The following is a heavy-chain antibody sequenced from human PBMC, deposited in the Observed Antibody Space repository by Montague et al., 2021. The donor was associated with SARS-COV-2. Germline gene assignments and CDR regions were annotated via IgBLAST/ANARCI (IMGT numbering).Heavy chain of an antibody. CDR3: ASLKTDYSNYFDY. CDR2: ISYDGSNK. Sequence: SLRLSCAASGFTFSSYAMHWVRQAPGKGLEWVAVISYDGSNKYYADSVKGQFTISRDNSKNTLYLQMNSLRAEDTAVYYCASLKTDYSNYFDYWGQGTLVTVSS. D-gene: IGHD4-11*01. V-gene: IGHV3-30*04. CDR1: GFTFSSYA. J-gene: IGHJ4*02.